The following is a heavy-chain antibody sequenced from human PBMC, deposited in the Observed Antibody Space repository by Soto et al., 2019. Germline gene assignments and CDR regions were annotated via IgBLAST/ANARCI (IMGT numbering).Heavy chain of an antibody. D-gene: IGHD2-2*01. CDR2: INHSGST. V-gene: IGHV4-34*01. CDR1: GGSFSGYY. J-gene: IGHJ4*02. CDR3: ARGKKIPTLLARIVVVPAAPRRFDY. Sequence: PSETLSLTCAVYGGSFSGYYWSWIRQPPGKGLEWIGEINHSGSTNYNPSLKCRVTISVDTSKNQFSLKLSSVTAADTAVYYCARGKKIPTLLARIVVVPAAPRRFDYWGQGTLVTVSS.